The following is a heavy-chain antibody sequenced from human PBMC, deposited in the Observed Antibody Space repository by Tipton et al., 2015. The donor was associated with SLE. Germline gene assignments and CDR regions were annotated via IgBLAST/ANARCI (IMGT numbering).Heavy chain of an antibody. J-gene: IGHJ3*02. Sequence: LRLSCTVSGGSISSGGYYWSWIRQHPGKGLEWIGHIYYSGSTYYNPSLKSRVTISVDTSKNQFSLKLSSVTAADTAVYYCAREPYYYGSGNDIWGQGTMVTVSS. V-gene: IGHV4-31*03. CDR2: IYYSGST. CDR1: GGSISSGGYY. D-gene: IGHD3-10*01. CDR3: AREPYYYGSGNDI.